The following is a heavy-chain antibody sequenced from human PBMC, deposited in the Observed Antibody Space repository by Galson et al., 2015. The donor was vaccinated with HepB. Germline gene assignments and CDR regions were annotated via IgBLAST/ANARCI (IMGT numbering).Heavy chain of an antibody. J-gene: IGHJ4*02. V-gene: IGHV3-21*06. CDR2: ISSDSSTI. Sequence: SLRLSCAASGFTFRTFGMNWVRQAPGKGLEWVSYISSDSSTINYADSVRGRFTIFRDNAQSSLFLQMSSLRAEDTAIYYCVRDLGAAIQFLTLDYWGQGTLVTVSS. D-gene: IGHD6-25*01. CDR3: VRDLGAAIQFLTLDY. CDR1: GFTFRTFG.